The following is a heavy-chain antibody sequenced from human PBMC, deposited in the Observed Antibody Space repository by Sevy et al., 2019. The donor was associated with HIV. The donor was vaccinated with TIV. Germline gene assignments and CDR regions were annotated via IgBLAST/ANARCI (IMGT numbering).Heavy chain of an antibody. Sequence: GGSLRLSCAASGFTFSSYAMSWVRQAPGKGLEWVSAISGSGGSTYYADSVKGRFTISRDNSKNTLYLQMNSLRAEDTAVYYCAKVTGVTMFRGVIIKGGYFDYWGQGTLVTVSS. CDR2: ISGSGGST. CDR1: GFTFSSYA. J-gene: IGHJ4*02. D-gene: IGHD3-10*01. V-gene: IGHV3-23*01. CDR3: AKVTGVTMFRGVIIKGGYFDY.